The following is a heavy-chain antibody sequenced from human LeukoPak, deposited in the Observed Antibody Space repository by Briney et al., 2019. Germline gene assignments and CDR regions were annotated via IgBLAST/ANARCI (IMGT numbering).Heavy chain of an antibody. V-gene: IGHV3-30*18. D-gene: IGHD2-2*01. J-gene: IGHJ4*02. CDR2: KD. CDR1: GFTFSTLV. CDR3: AKDLCSDTSCSSRGIDY. Sequence: GSLRLSCAASGFTFSTLVMHWVRQVPGKGLEWVAVKDYCADSVKGRFTASKDNSKSTLYLQMNSLRAEDTAIYYCAKDLCSDTSCSSRGIDYWGQGTLVTVSS.